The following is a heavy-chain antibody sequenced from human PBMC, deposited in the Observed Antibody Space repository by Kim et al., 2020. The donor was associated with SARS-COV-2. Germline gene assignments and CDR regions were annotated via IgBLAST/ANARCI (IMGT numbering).Heavy chain of an antibody. CDR2: TYYRSKWYN. V-gene: IGHV6-1*01. J-gene: IGHJ6*02. D-gene: IGHD6-13*01. Sequence: SQTLSLTCAISGDSVSSNSAAWNWIRQSPSRGLEWLGRTYYRSKWYNDYAVSVKSRITINPDTSKNQFSLQLNSVTPEDTAVYYCARGSSSSWYKDYYYYGMDVWGQGTTVTVSS. CDR1: GDSVSSNSAA. CDR3: ARGSSSSWYKDYYYYGMDV.